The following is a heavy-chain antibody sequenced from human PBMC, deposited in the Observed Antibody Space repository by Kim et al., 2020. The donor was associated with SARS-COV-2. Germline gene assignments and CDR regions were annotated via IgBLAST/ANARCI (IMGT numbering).Heavy chain of an antibody. CDR3: ARDFSSTTSNWFDP. CDR2: ISYDGSNK. V-gene: IGHV3-30-3*01. J-gene: IGHJ5*02. CDR1: GFTFSSYA. Sequence: GGSLRLSCAASGFTFSSYAIHWVRQAPGKGLEWVAVISYDGSNKYYADSVKGRFTISRDNSKNTLYLQMNSLRAEDTAVYYCARDFSSTTSNWFDPWGQGTLVTVSS. D-gene: IGHD6-13*01.